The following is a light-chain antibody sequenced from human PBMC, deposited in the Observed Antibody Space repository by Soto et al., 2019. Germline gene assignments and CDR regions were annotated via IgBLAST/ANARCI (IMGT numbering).Light chain of an antibody. CDR3: QQYGISRT. CDR2: AAS. Sequence: EIVLTQSPGTLSLSPGERATLSCRASQSVTSDYLAWYQQRPGQAPMLLIFAASTRATGIPDRFSGGGSETEFTLTISRLEHEDSAVYYCQQYGISRTFGQGTKVEIK. CDR1: QSVTSDY. V-gene: IGKV3-20*01. J-gene: IGKJ1*01.